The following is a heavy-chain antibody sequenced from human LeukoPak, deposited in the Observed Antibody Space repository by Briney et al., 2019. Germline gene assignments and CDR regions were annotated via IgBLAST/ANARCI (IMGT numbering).Heavy chain of an antibody. V-gene: IGHV3-20*04. D-gene: IGHD3-10*01. CDR3: ATDTYYYGSGSPDALDY. J-gene: IGHJ4*02. CDR2: INWNGGST. Sequence: GGYLRLSCAASGFTFDDYGMSWVRQAPGKGLEWVSGINWNGGSTGYADSVKGRFTISRDNAKNSLYLQMNSLRAEDTAVYYCATDTYYYGSGSPDALDYWGQGTLVTVSS. CDR1: GFTFDDYG.